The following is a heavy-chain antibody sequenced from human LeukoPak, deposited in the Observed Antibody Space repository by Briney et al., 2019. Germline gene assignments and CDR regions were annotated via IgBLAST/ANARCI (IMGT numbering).Heavy chain of an antibody. J-gene: IGHJ4*02. CDR3: ARDKPMIVVVYFDY. V-gene: IGHV3-64*01. Sequence: GGSLRLSCAASGFIFTSYTIHWVRQAPGKGLEYVSAISGNGFDTYYANSVRGRFTISRDNARNSLYLQMNSLRDEDTAVYYCARDKPMIVVVYFDYWGQGTLVTVSS. CDR2: ISGNGFDT. CDR1: GFIFTSYT. D-gene: IGHD3-22*01.